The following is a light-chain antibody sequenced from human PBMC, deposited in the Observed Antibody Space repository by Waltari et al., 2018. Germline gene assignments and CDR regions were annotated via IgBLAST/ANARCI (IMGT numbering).Light chain of an antibody. CDR3: HVWHPDVDPGV. CDR2: YDS. J-gene: IGLJ1*01. V-gene: IGLV3-21*04. Sequence: SYVLTQPPSVSVAPGATARITCGRDNIVSYRVHWYPQRPGQAPMLVIYYDSDRPSGIPERFSGSNSGNTATLTISRVEAGDEAKYYCHVWHPDVDPGVFGTGTDVTVL. CDR1: NIVSYR.